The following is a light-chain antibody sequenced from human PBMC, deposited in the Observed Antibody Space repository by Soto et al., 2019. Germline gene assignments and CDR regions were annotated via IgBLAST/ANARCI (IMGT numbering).Light chain of an antibody. Sequence: QSALTQPASVSGSPGQSITISCTGTRSDVGAYNYVSWYQQYPGKAPKVIIYEVSNRPSGVSNRFSGSKSGNTASLTISGLQAEDEADYYCSSYTSTSTLDVFGAGTKLTVL. CDR1: RSDVGAYNY. V-gene: IGLV2-14*01. J-gene: IGLJ1*01. CDR3: SSYTSTSTLDV. CDR2: EVS.